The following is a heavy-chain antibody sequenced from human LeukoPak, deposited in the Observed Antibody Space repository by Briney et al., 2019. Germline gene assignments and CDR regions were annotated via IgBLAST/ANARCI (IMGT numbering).Heavy chain of an antibody. Sequence: GGSLRLSCAASGFTFSSYSMNWVRQAPGKGLEWVSYISSSSSTIYYADSVKGRFTISRDNAKNSLYLQMNSLRAEDTAVYYCARDFSFGYSSGYYYYGMDVWGQGTTVTVSS. CDR1: GFTFSSYS. CDR2: ISSSSSTI. V-gene: IGHV3-48*01. CDR3: ARDFSFGYSSGYYYYGMDV. J-gene: IGHJ6*02. D-gene: IGHD6-19*01.